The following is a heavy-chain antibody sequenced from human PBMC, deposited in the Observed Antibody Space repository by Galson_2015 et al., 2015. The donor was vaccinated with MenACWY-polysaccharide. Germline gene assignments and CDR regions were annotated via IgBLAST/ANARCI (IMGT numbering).Heavy chain of an antibody. CDR1: GYSFTTYW. V-gene: IGHV5-51*03. D-gene: IGHD2/OR15-2a*01. Sequence: QSGAAAKRPGESLMLSCKGSGYSFTTYWIVWVRQVPALALEWLGIICPCESDTRYSPSFQGQVTILADKSIDTAYLPWSGLKASDAAVYYCVRWGTYCNNIKCYIYFDYWGQGTLVIVSS. CDR2: ICPCESDT. CDR3: VRWGTYCNNIKCYIYFDY. J-gene: IGHJ4*02.